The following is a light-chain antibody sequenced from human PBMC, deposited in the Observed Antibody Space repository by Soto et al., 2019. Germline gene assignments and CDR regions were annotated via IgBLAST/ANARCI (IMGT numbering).Light chain of an antibody. CDR3: CAYAGSGTVV. V-gene: IGLV2-23*01. CDR2: EAT. CDR1: SSDVGSYNL. J-gene: IGLJ3*02. Sequence: QSVLTQPASVSGSPEQSITISCTGTSSDVGSYNLASWYQQHPGKAPKGMIYEATKRPSGVSNRFSGSKSGNTASLTISGLQAEDEADYYCCAYAGSGTVVFGGGTKLTVL.